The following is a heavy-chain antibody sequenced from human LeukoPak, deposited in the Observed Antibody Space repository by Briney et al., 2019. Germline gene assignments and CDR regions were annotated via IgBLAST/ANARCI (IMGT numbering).Heavy chain of an antibody. V-gene: IGHV3-7*01. J-gene: IGHJ4*02. CDR2: INHNGNVN. Sequence: PGGSLRLSCAASGFTFSSYWMNWARQAPGKGLEWVASINHNGNVNYYVDSVKGRFTISRDDAVNTLYLQMNSLRVEDTAVYYCVRGSLRLPRSTPDYWGQGTLVTVSS. CDR3: VRGSLRLPRSTPDY. D-gene: IGHD2-21*02. CDR1: GFTFSSYW.